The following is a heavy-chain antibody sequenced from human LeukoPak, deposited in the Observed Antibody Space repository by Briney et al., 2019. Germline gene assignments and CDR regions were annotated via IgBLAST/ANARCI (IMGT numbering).Heavy chain of an antibody. J-gene: IGHJ5*02. Sequence: SVKISCKASGGTFSSYAISWVRQAPGQGLEWMGRIIPILGIANYAQKFHGRGTITADKSTSTAYMELSSLRSEDTPVYYCARVNSSSWYFRETWFDPCGQGTLVTVSS. D-gene: IGHD6-13*01. CDR2: IIPILGIA. V-gene: IGHV1-69*04. CDR3: ARVNSSSWYFRETWFDP. CDR1: GGTFSSYA.